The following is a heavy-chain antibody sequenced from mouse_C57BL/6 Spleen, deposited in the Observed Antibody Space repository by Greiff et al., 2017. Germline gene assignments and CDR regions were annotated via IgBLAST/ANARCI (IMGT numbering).Heavy chain of an antibody. CDR3: ARDRGIPFAY. Sequence: VQLKQSGPGLVKPSQSLSLTCSVTGYSITSGYYWNWIRQFPGNKLEWMCYISYDGSNNYNPSLKNRISITRDTSKNQFFLKLNTVTTEDTATYDCARDRGIPFAYWGQGTLGTVSA. CDR1: GYSITSGYY. J-gene: IGHJ3*01. CDR2: ISYDGSN. V-gene: IGHV3-6*01. D-gene: IGHD3-3*01.